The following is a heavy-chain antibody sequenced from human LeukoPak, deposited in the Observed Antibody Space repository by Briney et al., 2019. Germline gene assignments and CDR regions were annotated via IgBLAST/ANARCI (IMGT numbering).Heavy chain of an antibody. J-gene: IGHJ4*02. CDR3: ARCQFHYDSSGSHVYFDY. CDR2: INHREST. V-gene: IGHV4-34*01. Sequence: PSETLSLTCAVYGGSFSGYYWSWIRQPPGKGLEWIGEINHRESTNYNSSLKSRVTISVDTSKKQFSLKISSVTAAHTAVYYCARCQFHYDSSGSHVYFDYWGQGTLVTVSS. D-gene: IGHD3-22*01. CDR1: GGSFSGYY.